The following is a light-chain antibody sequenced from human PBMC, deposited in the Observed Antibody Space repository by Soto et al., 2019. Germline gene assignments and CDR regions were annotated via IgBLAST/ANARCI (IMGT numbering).Light chain of an antibody. Sequence: SYELTQPPSVSVAPGQTARITWGGSNIGRKSVHWYQQNPGQAPVVVVYDYRFRPSGIPERFSGSNSGNTATLTLSRVEAGDEADYYCQLWDSNSDHVVFGGGSKLTVL. CDR3: QLWDSNSDHVV. CDR1: NIGRKS. V-gene: IGLV3-21*02. J-gene: IGLJ2*01. CDR2: DYR.